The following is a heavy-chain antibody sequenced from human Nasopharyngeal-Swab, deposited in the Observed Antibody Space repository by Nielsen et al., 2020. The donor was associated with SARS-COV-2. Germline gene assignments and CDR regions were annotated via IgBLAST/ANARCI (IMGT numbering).Heavy chain of an antibody. D-gene: IGHD3-3*01. V-gene: IGHV3-7*01. Sequence: WICQPPGKGLEWVANIKQDGSEKYYVDSVKGRFTISRDNAKNSLYLQMNSLRAEDTAVYYCARVHRYYDFWSGYYTGSRGMDVWGQGTTVTVSS. CDR3: ARVHRYYDFWSGYYTGSRGMDV. CDR2: IKQDGSEK. J-gene: IGHJ6*02.